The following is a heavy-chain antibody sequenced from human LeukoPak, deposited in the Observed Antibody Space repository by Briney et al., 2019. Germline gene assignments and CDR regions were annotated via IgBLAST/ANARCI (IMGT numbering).Heavy chain of an antibody. D-gene: IGHD2-15*01. V-gene: IGHV4-31*03. J-gene: IGHJ4*02. CDR2: IYYSGST. CDR1: GGSISSGGYY. Sequence: SETLSLTCTVSGGSISSGGYYWSWIRQHPGKGLEWIGYIYYSGSTYYNPSLRSRVTISVDTSKNQFSLKLSSVTAADTAVYYCARGRVVVVVAATDSGIDYWGQGTLVTVSS. CDR3: ARGRVVVVVAATDSGIDY.